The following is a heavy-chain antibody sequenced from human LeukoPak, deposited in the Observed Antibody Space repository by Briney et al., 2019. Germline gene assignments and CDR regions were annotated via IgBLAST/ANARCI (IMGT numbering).Heavy chain of an antibody. CDR3: AKVTAVAGTSNWFDP. J-gene: IGHJ5*02. Sequence: PGGSLRLSCAASGFTFSSYAMSWVRQAPGKGLEWVSAISGSGGSTYYADSVKGRFTISRDNSKNTLYLQMNSLRAEDTAVYYCAKVTAVAGTSNWFDPWGQGTLVTVSS. CDR1: GFTFSSYA. V-gene: IGHV3-23*01. CDR2: ISGSGGST. D-gene: IGHD6-19*01.